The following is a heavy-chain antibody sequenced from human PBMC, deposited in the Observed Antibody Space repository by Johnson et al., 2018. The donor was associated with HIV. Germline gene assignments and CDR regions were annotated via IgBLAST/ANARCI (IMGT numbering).Heavy chain of an antibody. Sequence: VQLVESGGGLVQPGGSLRLSCAASGFTFSSYDMHWVRQATGKGLEWVSAIGTDGDTYYPGSVKGRFTISRDNAKNSLYLQMNSLRAEDTAVYYCASWGILYDAVDIWGQGTMVTVSS. CDR1: GFTFSSYD. CDR3: ASWGILYDAVDI. V-gene: IGHV3-13*01. J-gene: IGHJ3*02. CDR2: IGTDGDT. D-gene: IGHD2-8*01.